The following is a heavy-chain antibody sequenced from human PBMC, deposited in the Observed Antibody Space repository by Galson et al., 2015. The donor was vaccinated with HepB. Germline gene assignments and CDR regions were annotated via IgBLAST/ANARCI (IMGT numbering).Heavy chain of an antibody. V-gene: IGHV3-30-3*01. CDR2: ISYDESYK. CDR3: AREYTVGSTSAFDI. Sequence: SLRLACAASGFTFSNFAMYWVRQAPGKGLEWVAVISYDESYKYYADSVKGRFTISRDNSKNTLYLQMNSLRAEDTAVYYCAREYTVGSTSAFDIWGQGTMVTVSS. J-gene: IGHJ3*02. D-gene: IGHD4-23*01. CDR1: GFTFSNFA.